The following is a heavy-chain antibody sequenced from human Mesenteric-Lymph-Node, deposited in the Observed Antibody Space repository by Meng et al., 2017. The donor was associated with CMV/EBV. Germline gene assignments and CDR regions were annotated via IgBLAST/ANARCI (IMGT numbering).Heavy chain of an antibody. CDR2: ISGSGDT. J-gene: IGHJ4*02. Sequence: GGSLRLSCAASGFTFSSYAMTWVRQAPGKGLEWVSSISGSGDTYYADSVKGRFTISRDTSKNTLYLQMNSLRAEDTAVYYCAKDPLIPAAYIPRPFDYWGQGTLVTVSS. V-gene: IGHV3-23*01. CDR1: GFTFSSYA. CDR3: AKDPLIPAAYIPRPFDY. D-gene: IGHD2-2*01.